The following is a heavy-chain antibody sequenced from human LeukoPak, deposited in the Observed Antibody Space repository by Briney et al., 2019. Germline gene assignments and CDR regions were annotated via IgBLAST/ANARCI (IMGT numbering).Heavy chain of an antibody. CDR1: GGSISSSSYY. CDR3: ARGGYSYGFDI. Sequence: SETLSLTRTVSGGSISSSSYYWGWIRQPPGKGLEWIGSVYYSGSTYYNSSLQSRITIPVDTSKNQFSLKLTSVTAADTAVYYCARGGYSYGFDIWGQGTLVTVSS. V-gene: IGHV4-39*01. CDR2: VYYSGST. D-gene: IGHD5-18*01. J-gene: IGHJ4*02.